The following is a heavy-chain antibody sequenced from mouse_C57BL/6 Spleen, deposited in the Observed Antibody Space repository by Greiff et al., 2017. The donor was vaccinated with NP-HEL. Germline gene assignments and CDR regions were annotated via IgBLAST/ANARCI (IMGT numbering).Heavy chain of an antibody. CDR1: GFNIKDDY. Sequence: VQLQQSGAELVRPGASVKLSCTASGFNIKDDYMHWVKQRPEQGLEWIGWIDPENGDTEYASKFQGKATITADTSSNTAYLQLSSLTSEDTAVYYCTTCYYDRHYCAMDYWGQGTSVTVSS. J-gene: IGHJ4*01. CDR3: TTCYYDRHYCAMDY. V-gene: IGHV14-4*01. CDR2: IDPENGDT. D-gene: IGHD2-4*01.